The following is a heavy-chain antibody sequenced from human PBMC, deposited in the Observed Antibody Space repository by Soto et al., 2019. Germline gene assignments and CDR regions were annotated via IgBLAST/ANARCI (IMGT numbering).Heavy chain of an antibody. CDR2: IYYSGST. Sequence: SETLSLSCTVSGGSISSYYWSWIRQPPGKGLEWIGYIYYSGSTNYNPSLKSRVTISVDTSKNQFSLKLSSVTAADTAVYYCARRYGGNFDYWGQGTLVTVSS. D-gene: IGHD1-26*01. V-gene: IGHV4-59*01. CDR3: ARRYGGNFDY. CDR1: GGSISSYY. J-gene: IGHJ4*02.